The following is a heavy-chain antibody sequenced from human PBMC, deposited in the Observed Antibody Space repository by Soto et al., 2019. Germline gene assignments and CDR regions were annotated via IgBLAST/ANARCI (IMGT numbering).Heavy chain of an antibody. J-gene: IGHJ5*02. CDR3: ARRLGIQPTTVRTDARFDP. V-gene: IGHV4-38-2*01. CDR1: GFSISDGYF. Sequence: SETLSLTCSVSGFSISDGYFWGWIRQCPGKGLECIASIYRSGTTYYNPSLRSRVTMSVDTSKNQFSLKLSSVTAADTAVYYCARRLGIQPTTVRTDARFDPWGQGTLVTV. CDR2: IYRSGTT. D-gene: IGHD4-4*01.